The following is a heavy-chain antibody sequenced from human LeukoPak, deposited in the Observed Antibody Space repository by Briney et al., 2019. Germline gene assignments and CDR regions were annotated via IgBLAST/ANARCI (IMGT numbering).Heavy chain of an antibody. CDR2: INTNTGNP. V-gene: IGHV7-4-1*02. CDR1: GYTFTSYA. CDR3: ARDLDYYGSGSYIGSRDAFDI. Sequence: ASVKVTCKASGYTFTSYAMNWVRQAPGQGLEWMGWINTNTGNPTYAQGFTGRFVFSLDTSVSTAYLQISSLKAEDTAVYYCARDLDYYGSGSYIGSRDAFDIWGQGTMVTVSS. J-gene: IGHJ3*02. D-gene: IGHD3-10*01.